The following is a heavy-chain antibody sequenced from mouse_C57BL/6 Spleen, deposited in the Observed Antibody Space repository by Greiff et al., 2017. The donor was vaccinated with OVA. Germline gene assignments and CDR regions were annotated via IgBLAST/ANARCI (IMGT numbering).Heavy chain of an antibody. CDR2: IYPYNGVS. D-gene: IGHD1-1*01. CDR3: ARSATVVADWYFDV. V-gene: IGHV1-31*01. Sequence: VQLQQSGPELVKPGASVKISCKASGYSFTGYYMHWVKQSHGTILDWIGYIYPYNGVSSYNQKFKGKATLTVDKSSSTAYMELRSLTSEDSAVYYCARSATVVADWYFDVWGTGTTVTVSS. CDR1: GYSFTGYY. J-gene: IGHJ1*03.